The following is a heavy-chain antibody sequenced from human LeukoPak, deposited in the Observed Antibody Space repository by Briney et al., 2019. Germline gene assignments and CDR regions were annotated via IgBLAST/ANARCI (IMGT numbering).Heavy chain of an antibody. V-gene: IGHV3-21*01. CDR2: ISSSSSYI. D-gene: IGHD4-17*01. J-gene: IGHJ4*02. CDR3: ARDQKAIYGDSFDY. CDR1: GFTFSSYS. Sequence: PGGSLRLSCAASGFTFSSYSMNWVRQAPGKGLEWVSSISSSSSYIYYADSVKGRFTISRDNAKNSLYLQMNSLRAEDTAVYYCARDQKAIYGDSFDYWGQGTLVTVSS.